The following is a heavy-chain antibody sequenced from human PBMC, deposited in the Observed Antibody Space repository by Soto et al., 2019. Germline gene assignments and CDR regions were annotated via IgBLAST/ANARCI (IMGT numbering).Heavy chain of an antibody. CDR2: IIPIFGTA. J-gene: IGHJ6*02. CDR1: GGTFSSYA. V-gene: IGHV1-69*01. Sequence: QVQLVQSGAEVKKPGSSVKVSCKASGGTFSSYAISWVRQAPGQGLEWMGGIIPIFGTANYAQKFQGRVTITADESTSTAYMELSSLRSEYTAVYYCAREWELPPSRYYGMDVWGQGTTVTVSS. CDR3: AREWELPPSRYYGMDV. D-gene: IGHD1-26*01.